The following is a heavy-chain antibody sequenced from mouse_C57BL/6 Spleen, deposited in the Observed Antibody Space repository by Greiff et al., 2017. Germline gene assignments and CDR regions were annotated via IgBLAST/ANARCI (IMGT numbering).Heavy chain of an antibody. CDR3: ATTTAQAYYYAMDY. CDR2: IYPRSGNT. V-gene: IGHV1-81*01. Sequence: VKLMESGAELARPGASVKLSCKASGYTFTSYGISWVKQRTGQGLEWIGEIYPRSGNTYYNEKFKGKATLTADKSSSTAYMELRSLTSEDSAVYFCATTTAQAYYYAMDYWGQGTSVTVSS. D-gene: IGHD3-2*02. CDR1: GYTFTSYG. J-gene: IGHJ4*01.